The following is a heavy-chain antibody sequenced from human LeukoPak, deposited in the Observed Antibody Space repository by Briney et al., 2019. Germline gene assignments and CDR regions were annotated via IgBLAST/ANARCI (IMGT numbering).Heavy chain of an antibody. J-gene: IGHJ4*02. Sequence: KTSETLSLTCTVSGGSISTYYWSWIRQPPGKGLEWIGYIHYSGSTKYNPSLKSRVTISVDTSKNQFSLKLTSVTAADTAVYYCARDLYGYGGFFDYWGQGTLATVSS. CDR2: IHYSGST. D-gene: IGHD5-18*01. CDR1: GGSISTYY. CDR3: ARDLYGYGGFFDY. V-gene: IGHV4-59*01.